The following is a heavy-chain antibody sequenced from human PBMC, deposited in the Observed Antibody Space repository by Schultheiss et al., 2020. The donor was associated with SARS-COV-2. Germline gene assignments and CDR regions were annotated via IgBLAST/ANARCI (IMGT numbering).Heavy chain of an antibody. D-gene: IGHD3-10*01. V-gene: IGHV2-5*02. CDR2: IYWDDDK. Sequence: SGPTLVKPTQTLTLTCTFSGFSLSTPGVGVGWIRQPPGKALEWLALIYWDDDKRYSPSLKSRVTITKDTSKNQVVLTMTNMDPVDTATYYCARMTYYYGSGSRNSYYFDYWGQGTLVTVSS. CDR1: GFSLSTPGVG. J-gene: IGHJ4*02. CDR3: ARMTYYYGSGSRNSYYFDY.